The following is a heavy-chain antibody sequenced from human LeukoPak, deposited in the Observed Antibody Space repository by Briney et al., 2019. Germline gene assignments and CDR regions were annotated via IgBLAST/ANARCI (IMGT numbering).Heavy chain of an antibody. CDR3: VRDGLYCSSTSCYGRY. CDR2: IRQDGSEK. D-gene: IGHD2-2*01. CDR1: GFTFSSYW. Sequence: GGSLRLSCAASGFTFSSYWMSWVRQAPGKGLEWVANIRQDGSEKYYVDSVKGRFTISRDNAKNSLYLQMNSLRAEDTAVYYCVRDGLYCSSTSCYGRYWGQGTLVTVSS. J-gene: IGHJ4*02. V-gene: IGHV3-7*01.